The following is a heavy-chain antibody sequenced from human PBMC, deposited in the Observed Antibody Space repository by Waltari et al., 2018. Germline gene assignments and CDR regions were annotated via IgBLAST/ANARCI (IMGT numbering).Heavy chain of an antibody. CDR2: ISASHGHT. CDR1: GYIFTNYG. J-gene: IGHJ4*02. D-gene: IGHD3-9*01. Sequence: QVQLVQSGAEVKKPGASVKVSCKASGYIFTNYGISWVRQAPGQGLEWMGWISASHGHTNYAQTLQGRDTMTTDTSKRTAYMELRSLRSDDTALYFCARDKTEDTSQPIDSLGQGTLVSQPIDFWGQGTLVTVSS. CDR3: ARDKTEDTSQPIDSLGQGTLVSQPIDF. V-gene: IGHV1-18*01.